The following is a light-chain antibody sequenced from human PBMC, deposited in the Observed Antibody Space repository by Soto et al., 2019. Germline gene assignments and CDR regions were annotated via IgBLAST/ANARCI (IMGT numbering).Light chain of an antibody. CDR1: SSDVGGYNY. Sequence: QSVPTQPPSASGSPGRSATISCTGTSSDVGGYNYVSWYQQYPGKAPKLIIYEVSRRPSGVPDRFSGSKSGNTASLTVSGLQAEDEADYYCSSYAGSSTWVFGGGTKLTVL. CDR2: EVS. CDR3: SSYAGSSTWV. J-gene: IGLJ2*01. V-gene: IGLV2-8*01.